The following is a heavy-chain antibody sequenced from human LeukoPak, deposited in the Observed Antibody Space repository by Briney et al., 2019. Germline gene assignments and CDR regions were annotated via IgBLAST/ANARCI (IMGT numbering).Heavy chain of an antibody. CDR3: ATDIVVVPAAMLRFGY. CDR2: IRYDGSNK. Sequence: GGSLRLSCAASGFTFSSYGMHWVRQAPGKGLEWVAFIRYDGSNKYYADSVKGRFTISRDNSKNTLYLQMNSLRAEDTAVYYCATDIVVVPAAMLRFGYWGQGTLVTVSS. D-gene: IGHD2-2*01. CDR1: GFTFSSYG. V-gene: IGHV3-30*02. J-gene: IGHJ4*02.